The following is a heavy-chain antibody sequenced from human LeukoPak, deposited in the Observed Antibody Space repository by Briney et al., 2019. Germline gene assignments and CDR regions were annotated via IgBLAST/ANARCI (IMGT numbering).Heavy chain of an antibody. CDR3: ARERGITGTGDY. Sequence: GGSLRLSCAASGFTFSSYSMNWVRQAPGKGLEWVSSISSSSSYIYYADSVKGRFTISRDNAKNSLYLQMNSLRAEDTAVYYCARERGITGTGDYWGPGTLVTVSS. CDR2: ISSSSSYI. D-gene: IGHD1-20*01. J-gene: IGHJ4*02. CDR1: GFTFSSYS. V-gene: IGHV3-21*01.